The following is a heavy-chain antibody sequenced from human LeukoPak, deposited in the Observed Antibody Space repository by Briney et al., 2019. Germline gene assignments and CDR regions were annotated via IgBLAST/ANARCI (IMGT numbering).Heavy chain of an antibody. D-gene: IGHD3-22*01. Sequence: SSETLSLTCTVSGGSISSSSCYWGWIRQPPGKGLEWIGSIYYTRSTYYNPSLKSRVAISVDTSKNQFSLKLTSVTAADTAVYYCARGVTMIVVVIHDWYFDLWGRGTLVTVSS. CDR3: ARGVTMIVVVIHDWYFDL. CDR2: IYYTRST. CDR1: GGSISSSSCY. J-gene: IGHJ2*01. V-gene: IGHV4-39*01.